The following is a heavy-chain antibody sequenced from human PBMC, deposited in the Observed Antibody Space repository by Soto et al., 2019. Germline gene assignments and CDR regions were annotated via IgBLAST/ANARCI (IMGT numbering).Heavy chain of an antibody. V-gene: IGHV4-31*03. CDR3: ARQHGGGSDYGMDV. CDR1: GGSISSGGYY. CDR2: IYYSGST. Sequence: ASEPLSLPCTVSGGSISSGGYYWGWVLQRPGKGLEWIGYIYYSGSTYYNPSLKSRVTISVDTSKNQFSLKLSSVTAADTAVYYCARQHGGGSDYGMDVWGQGTTVTV. J-gene: IGHJ6*02. D-gene: IGHD3-10*01.